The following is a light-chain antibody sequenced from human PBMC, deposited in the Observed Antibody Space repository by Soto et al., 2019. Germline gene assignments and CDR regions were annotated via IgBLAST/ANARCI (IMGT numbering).Light chain of an antibody. J-gene: IGKJ4*01. V-gene: IGKV1-39*01. CDR3: QQSSSTPQT. CDR2: LAS. Sequence: DTQVTQSPSSLSASVGDRVTITCRASQSISNYLSWYQQKPGKAPKLLINLASILQSGVPSRFTGSGSGTDFTLAISSLQPEDFATYYCQQSSSTPQTFGGGTRVEIK. CDR1: QSISNY.